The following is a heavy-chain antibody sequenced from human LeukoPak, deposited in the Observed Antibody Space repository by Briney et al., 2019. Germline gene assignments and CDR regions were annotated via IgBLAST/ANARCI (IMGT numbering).Heavy chain of an antibody. CDR2: ISSGGGAT. V-gene: IGHV3-23*01. D-gene: IGHD2-21*02. J-gene: IGHJ4*02. Sequence: GGSLRLSCAASGFTFSKYGMTWVRQAPGKGLEWVSGISSGGGATNYADSVKGRFTISRDNSKNTLYLQMNSLRAEDTAVYYCARVPQIVVVTAIPRRYYFDYWGQGTLVTVSS. CDR1: GFTFSKYG. CDR3: ARVPQIVVVTAIPRRYYFDY.